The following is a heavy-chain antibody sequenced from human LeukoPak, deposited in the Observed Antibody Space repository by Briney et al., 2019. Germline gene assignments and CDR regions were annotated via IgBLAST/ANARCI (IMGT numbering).Heavy chain of an antibody. CDR2: VYYSGST. J-gene: IGHJ4*02. V-gene: IGHV4-61*01. CDR3: ARRAGYTSSWYEY. CDR1: GGSVSSTSYY. D-gene: IGHD6-13*01. Sequence: ASETLSLTCTVSGGSVSSTSYYGSWIRQPPGKGLEWIGYVYYSGSTNYNPSLNSRVTISIDTSKNQFSLKLNSVTAADTAVYYCARRAGYTSSWYEYWGQGTLVTVSS.